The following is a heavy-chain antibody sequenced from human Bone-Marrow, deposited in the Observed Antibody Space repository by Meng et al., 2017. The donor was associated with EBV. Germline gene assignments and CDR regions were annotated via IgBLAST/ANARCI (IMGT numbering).Heavy chain of an antibody. D-gene: IGHD3-10*01. CDR1: GGTFNSDA. CDR3: ASESGRGFTPDY. CDR2: LIPMSGAP. V-gene: IGHV1-69*01. J-gene: IGHJ4*02. Sequence: QVQVVRSGAELKKPWASVKVSCWTSGGTFNSDAVSWVRQAPGQGLEWMGGLIPMSGAPHYAQKFQGRVTITADESTSTHYMDLSNLRSDDTAMYYCASESGRGFTPDYWGQGTLVTVSS.